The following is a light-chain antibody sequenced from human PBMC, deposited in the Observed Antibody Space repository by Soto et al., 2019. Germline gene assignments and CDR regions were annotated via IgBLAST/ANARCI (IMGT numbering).Light chain of an antibody. CDR2: GAS. V-gene: IGKV3-20*01. CDR3: QQYGSSPRT. Sequence: EIVLTQSPGTLSLSPGERATLSCRASQSVSSTYLAWYQQKPGQAPRLLIYGASSRATGIPDRFSGSGSGTDFTLTISRLEPADFAVYYCQQYGSSPRTFGQGTKVDI. CDR1: QSVSSTY. J-gene: IGKJ1*01.